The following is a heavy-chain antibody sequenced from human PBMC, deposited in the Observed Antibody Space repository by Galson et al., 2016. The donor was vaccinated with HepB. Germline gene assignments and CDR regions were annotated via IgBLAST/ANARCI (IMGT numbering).Heavy chain of an antibody. D-gene: IGHD3-9*01. CDR1: GYTFTNHW. Sequence: QSGAEVKKPGESLKISCQASGYTFTNHWIGWVRQRPGKGLEWIGIYFPANSDNRYGPSFQGQVTISVDKSISTAYLQWTSLKASDTAMYFCARLSDLDSDVLTGYQDVFDVWGQGTMVTVSS. J-gene: IGHJ3*01. CDR2: YFPANSDN. CDR3: ARLSDLDSDVLTGYQDVFDV. V-gene: IGHV5-51*03.